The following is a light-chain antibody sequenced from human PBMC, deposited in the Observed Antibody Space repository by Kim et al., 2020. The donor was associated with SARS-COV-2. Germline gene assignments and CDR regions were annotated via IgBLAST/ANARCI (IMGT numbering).Light chain of an antibody. CDR2: GVT. CDR3: TSYTSSDTWI. V-gene: IGLV2-14*03. J-gene: IGLJ6*01. CDR1: NSDVGLYDY. Sequence: QSALTQPASVSGSPGQSITISCTGTNSDVGLYDYVSWYQQHPAEVPKLIIYGVTKRPSGVSHRFSASKSGNTASLTISGLQPEDEAHYYCTSYTSSDTWIFGGGTKVTVL.